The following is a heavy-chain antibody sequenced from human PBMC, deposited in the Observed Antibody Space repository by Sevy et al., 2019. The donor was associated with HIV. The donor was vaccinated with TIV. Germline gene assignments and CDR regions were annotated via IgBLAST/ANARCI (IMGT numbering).Heavy chain of an antibody. D-gene: IGHD1-26*01. CDR3: ARDGHARVGWFDP. J-gene: IGHJ5*02. Sequence: GGSLRLSCAASGFTFSSYAMHWVRQAPGKGLEWVAVISYDGSNKYYADSVKGRFTISRDNSKNTLYLQMNSLRAEDTAVYYCARDGHARVGWFDPWGQGTLVTVPS. CDR2: ISYDGSNK. CDR1: GFTFSSYA. V-gene: IGHV3-30-3*01.